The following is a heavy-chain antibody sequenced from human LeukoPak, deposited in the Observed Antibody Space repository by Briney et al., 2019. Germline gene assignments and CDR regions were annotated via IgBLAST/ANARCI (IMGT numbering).Heavy chain of an antibody. J-gene: IGHJ5*02. V-gene: IGHV3-21*01. CDR2: ISSSSSYI. CDR1: GFTFSSYS. Sequence: GGSLRLSCAASGFTFSSYSMNWVRQAPGKGLEWVSSISSSSSYIYYADSVKGRFTISRDNSKNTLYLQMNSLRAEDTAVYYCARAHHYYDSSGYGPWGQGTLVTVSS. CDR3: ARAHHYYDSSGYGP. D-gene: IGHD3-22*01.